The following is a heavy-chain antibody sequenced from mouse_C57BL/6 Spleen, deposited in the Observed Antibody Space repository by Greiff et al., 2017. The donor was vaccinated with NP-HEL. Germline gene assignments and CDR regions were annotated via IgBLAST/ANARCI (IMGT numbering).Heavy chain of an antibody. CDR3: APNYYVCFPFFDY. J-gene: IGHJ2*01. CDR2: IHPNSGST. V-gene: IGHV1-64*01. CDR1: GYTFTSYW. D-gene: IGHD1-1*01. Sequence: QVQLQQPGAELVKPGASVKLSCKASGYTFTSYWMHWVKQRPGQGLEWIGMIHPNSGSTNYNEKFKSKATLTVDKSSSTAYMQLSTLTSEDSAIYYCAPNYYVCFPFFDYWGQGTTLTVSS.